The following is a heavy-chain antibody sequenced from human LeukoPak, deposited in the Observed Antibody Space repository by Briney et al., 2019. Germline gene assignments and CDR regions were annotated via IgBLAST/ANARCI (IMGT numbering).Heavy chain of an antibody. D-gene: IGHD3-9*01. J-gene: IGHJ4*02. CDR2: IKSKTDGGTT. CDR1: GFTFSNAW. Sequence: PGGSLRLSCAASGFTFSNAWMSWVRQAPGKGLEWVGRIKSKTDGGTTDYAASVKGRFTISRDDSKNTLYLQMNSLKTEDTAVYYCTTESWVLRYFDWLLFRRVLFDYWGQGTLVTVSS. CDR3: TTESWVLRYFDWLLFRRVLFDY. V-gene: IGHV3-15*01.